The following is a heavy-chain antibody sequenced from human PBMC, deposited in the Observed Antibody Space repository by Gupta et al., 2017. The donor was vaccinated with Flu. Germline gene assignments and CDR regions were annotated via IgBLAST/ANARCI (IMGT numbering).Heavy chain of an antibody. CDR2: ISSRSDYI. CDR1: GFTFSSFS. V-gene: IGHV3-21*06. Sequence: EVQLVESGGGLVKPGGSLRLSCAASGFTFSSFSMSWVRQAPGKGLEWVSSISSRSDYIYYGDSVKGRFTVSRDNVKNSRFLQMDSLSAEDTAIYYCARDDRGSSRWGQGILVTVSS. D-gene: IGHD1-1*01. CDR3: ARDDRGSSR. J-gene: IGHJ4*02.